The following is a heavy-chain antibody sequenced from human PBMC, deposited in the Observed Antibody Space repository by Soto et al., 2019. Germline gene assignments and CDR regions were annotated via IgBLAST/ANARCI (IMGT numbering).Heavy chain of an antibody. D-gene: IGHD6-13*01. CDR1: GGSFSGYD. Sequence: SETQSLTCAVYGGSFSGYDWSWIRQPPGKGLEWIGEINHVGGTNYNPSLKSRLTISVDTSKNQFSLKVNSVTAADTAVYYCARGQKGYSSSWYVDWGQGTPVTVSS. CDR2: INHVGGT. CDR3: ARGQKGYSSSWYVD. V-gene: IGHV4-34*01. J-gene: IGHJ4*02.